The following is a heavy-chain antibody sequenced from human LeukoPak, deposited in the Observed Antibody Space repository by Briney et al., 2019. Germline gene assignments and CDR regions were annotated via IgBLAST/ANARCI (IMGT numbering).Heavy chain of an antibody. CDR3: AKDLLQQWLVLGPYHYYYYGMDV. D-gene: IGHD6-19*01. CDR2: INPSGGST. V-gene: IGHV1-46*01. J-gene: IGHJ6*02. CDR1: GYTFTSYY. Sequence: GASVKVSCKASGYTFTSYYMHWVRQAPGQGLEWMGIINPSGGSTSYAQKFQGRVTMTRDTSTSTVYMELSSLRSEDTAVYYCAKDLLQQWLVLGPYHYYYYGMDVWGQGTTVTVPS.